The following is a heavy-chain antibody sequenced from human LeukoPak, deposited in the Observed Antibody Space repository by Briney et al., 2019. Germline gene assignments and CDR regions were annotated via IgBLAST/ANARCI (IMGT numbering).Heavy chain of an antibody. Sequence: ASVKVSYTASGYTFTPYGIIRLRQSPGQGRGWRGLVSAYNDNTNYEQMLQGRGTRTTDLSPSKVYMELRSVRSDDAAVYYCARDSQTYSSSQGGDYWGQGTLVTVSS. CDR1: GYTFTPYG. CDR3: ARDSQTYSSSQGGDY. D-gene: IGHD6-13*01. J-gene: IGHJ4*02. V-gene: IGHV1-18*01. CDR2: VSAYNDNT.